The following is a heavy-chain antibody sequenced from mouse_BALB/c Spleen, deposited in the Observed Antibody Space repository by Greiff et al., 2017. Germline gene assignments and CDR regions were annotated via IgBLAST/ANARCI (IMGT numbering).Heavy chain of an antibody. Sequence: QVQLQQPGAELVRPGASVKLSCKASGYTFTSYWIHWVKQRPGQGLEWIGNIYPSDSYTNYNQKFKDKATLTVDKSSSTAYIQLSSPTSEDSAVYYCTRRWDGVFDYWGQGTTLTVSS. V-gene: IGHV1-69*02. D-gene: IGHD4-1*01. CDR3: TRRWDGVFDY. CDR1: GYTFTSYW. J-gene: IGHJ2*01. CDR2: IYPSDSYT.